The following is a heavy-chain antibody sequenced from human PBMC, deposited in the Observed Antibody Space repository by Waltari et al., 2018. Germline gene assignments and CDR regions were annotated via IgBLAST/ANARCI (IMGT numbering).Heavy chain of an antibody. D-gene: IGHD1-7*01. CDR2: INPNSGGT. Sequence: QVQLVQSGAEVKKPGASVKVSCKASGYTFTGYYMPWVRQAPGQGLEWMGRINPNSGGTNYAQKFQGRVTMTRDTSISTAYMELSRLRSDDTAVYYCARTQPRITGTTNNWFDPWGQGTLVTVSS. V-gene: IGHV1-2*06. CDR3: ARTQPRITGTTNNWFDP. CDR1: GYTFTGYY. J-gene: IGHJ5*02.